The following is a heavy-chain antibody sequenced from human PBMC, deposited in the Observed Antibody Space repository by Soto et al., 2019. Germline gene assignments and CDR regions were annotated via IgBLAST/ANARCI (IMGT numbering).Heavy chain of an antibody. CDR2: IWFDGSSK. J-gene: IGHJ4*02. Sequence: QVQLVESGGGVVQPGRSLRLSCAASGFTSSSYGMHWVRQAPGKGLEWVAIIWFDGSSKYYADSVKGRFTISRDNSKNALFLQMNSLRVEDTAVYYCARGHSSGWYPSLDYWGQGTLVTVSS. D-gene: IGHD6-19*01. CDR3: ARGHSSGWYPSLDY. V-gene: IGHV3-33*01. CDR1: GFTSSSYG.